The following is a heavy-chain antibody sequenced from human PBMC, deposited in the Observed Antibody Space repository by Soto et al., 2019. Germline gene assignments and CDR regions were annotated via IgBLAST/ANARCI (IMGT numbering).Heavy chain of an antibody. D-gene: IGHD3-10*01. Sequence: QVQLQESGPGLVKPSETLSLTCTVSGGSISSYYWSWIRQPPGKGLEWIAYIYYSGSTNYNPSLMSRVTISVNTSQNQFSLKLSPVTAADTAVYYCARDRRVRGVIRLGDVWGQGTTVTVSS. V-gene: IGHV4-59*01. CDR1: GGSISSYY. J-gene: IGHJ6*02. CDR2: IYYSGST. CDR3: ARDRRVRGVIRLGDV.